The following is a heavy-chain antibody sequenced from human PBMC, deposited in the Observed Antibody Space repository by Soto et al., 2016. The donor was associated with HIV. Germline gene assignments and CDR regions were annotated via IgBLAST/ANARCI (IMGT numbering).Heavy chain of an antibody. D-gene: IGHD2-15*01. Sequence: EVQLLESGGTFVQPGGSLRPSCAASEFTFSTYAMTWVRQAPGKGLEWVSGISSSDISTYYAGSVKGRFTISRDNSKNTLYLQMNSLRAEDTAVYYCARDRGGGLLRYFDYWGQGTLVTVSS. CDR3: ARDRGGGLLRYFDY. V-gene: IGHV3-23*01. CDR2: ISSSDIST. J-gene: IGHJ4*02. CDR1: EFTFSTYA.